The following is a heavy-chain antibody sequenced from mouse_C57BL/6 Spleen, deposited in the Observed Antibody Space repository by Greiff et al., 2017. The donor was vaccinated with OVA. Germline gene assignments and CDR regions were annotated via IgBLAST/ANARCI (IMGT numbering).Heavy chain of an antibody. CDR1: GFTFSSYA. J-gene: IGHJ4*01. CDR2: ISDGGSYT. D-gene: IGHD2-3*01. V-gene: IGHV5-4*01. CDR3: AREWLLRGVDY. Sequence: EVQLVESGGGLVKPGGSLKLSCAASGFTFSSYAMSWVRQTPEKRLEWVATISDGGSYTYYPDNVKGRFTISRDNAKNNLYLQMSHLKSEDTAMYYCAREWLLRGVDYWGQGTSVTVSS.